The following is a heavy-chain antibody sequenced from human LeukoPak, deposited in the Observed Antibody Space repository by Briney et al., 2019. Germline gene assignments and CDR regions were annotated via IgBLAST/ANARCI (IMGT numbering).Heavy chain of an antibody. CDR2: INPNSGGT. CDR3: ARPMVRGVILPLDY. D-gene: IGHD3-10*01. Sequence: GASVKVSCKASGYTFTGYYMHWVRQAPGQGLEWMGWINPNSGGTNYAQKFQGRVTMTRDTSISTAYMELSRLRSDDTAVYYCARPMVRGVILPLDYWGQGTLVTVSS. CDR1: GYTFTGYY. J-gene: IGHJ4*02. V-gene: IGHV1-2*02.